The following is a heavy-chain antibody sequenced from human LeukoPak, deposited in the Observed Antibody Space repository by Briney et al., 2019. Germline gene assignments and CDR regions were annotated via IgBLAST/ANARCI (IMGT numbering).Heavy chain of an antibody. CDR1: GASITSNW. Sequence: SGTLSLTCAVSGASITSNWWNWVHQPPGKGLEWIGEIHHSGSANYNPSLKSRVTISLDTSENQFSLRLSSVTAADTAVYYCARHIAAAGADAFGIWGQGTMVTVSS. V-gene: IGHV4-4*02. CDR2: IHHSGSA. J-gene: IGHJ3*02. CDR3: ARHIAAAGADAFGI. D-gene: IGHD6-13*01.